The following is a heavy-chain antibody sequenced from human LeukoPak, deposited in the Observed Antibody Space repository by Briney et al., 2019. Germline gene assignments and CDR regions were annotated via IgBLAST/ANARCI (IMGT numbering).Heavy chain of an antibody. CDR1: GFTFSRYW. D-gene: IGHD3-22*01. Sequence: QPGGSLRLSCAASGFTFSRYWMSWVRQAPGKGLEWVSAISGSGGSTYYADSVKGRFTISRDNSKNTLYLQMNSLRAEDTAVYYCAKDRSISMIVVGAFDIWGQGTMVTVSS. CDR3: AKDRSISMIVVGAFDI. CDR2: ISGSGGST. V-gene: IGHV3-23*01. J-gene: IGHJ3*02.